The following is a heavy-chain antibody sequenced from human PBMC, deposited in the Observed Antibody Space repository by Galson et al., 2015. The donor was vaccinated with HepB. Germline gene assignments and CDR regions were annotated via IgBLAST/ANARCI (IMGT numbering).Heavy chain of an antibody. V-gene: IGHV3-30*18. J-gene: IGHJ4*02. Sequence: SLRLSCATSGFSFSKYGMHWVRQAPGKGLEWVAVISYDGRNEYYADSVRGRLSISRDNSENTLSLQMHSLRVEDSAVYYCTKGYYFDSSAYNPWYYESWGQGTLVPGPS. CDR2: ISYDGRNE. CDR1: GFSFSKYG. CDR3: TKGYYFDSSAYNPWYYES. D-gene: IGHD3-22*01.